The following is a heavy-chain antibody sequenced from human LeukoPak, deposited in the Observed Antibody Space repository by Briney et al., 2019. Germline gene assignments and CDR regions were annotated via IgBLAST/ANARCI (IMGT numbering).Heavy chain of an antibody. D-gene: IGHD3-10*01. CDR1: GFTFSGYA. J-gene: IGHJ5*02. V-gene: IGHV3-23*01. CDR3: AKAGANWFDP. CDR2: ISRGGDNT. Sequence: PGGSLRLSCAASGFTFSGYAMSWVRQAPGKGLQWVSTISRGGDNTYYADSVKGRFTISRDNSKNTLYVQMNSLRAEDTAIYYCAKAGANWFDPWGQGTLVTVSS.